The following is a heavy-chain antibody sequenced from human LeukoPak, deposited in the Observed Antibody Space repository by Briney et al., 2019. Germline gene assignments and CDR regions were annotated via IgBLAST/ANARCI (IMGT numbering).Heavy chain of an antibody. CDR2: ISCGSSTI. J-gene: IGHJ5*02. D-gene: IGHD2/OR15-2a*01. Sequence: PGGSLRLSFASTVFIFSNYRMNEVRQARSKGLAGISYISCGSSTIHYAGSVRGGLTIYLDRAEHELSLHINGLRDEDTAVYYCARGGRASSGNYWFDPWGQGTLVTVSS. CDR1: VFIFSNYR. V-gene: IGHV3-48*02. CDR3: ARGGRASSGNYWFDP.